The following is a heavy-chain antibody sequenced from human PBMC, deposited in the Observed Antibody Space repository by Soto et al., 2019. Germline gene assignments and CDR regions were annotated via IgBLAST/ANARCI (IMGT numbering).Heavy chain of an antibody. CDR2: IWYDGSNK. CDR1: GFTFSSYG. D-gene: IGHD2-15*01. Sequence: QVQLVESGGGVVQPGRSLRLSCAASGFTFSSYGMHWVRQAPGKGLEWVAVIWYDGSNKYYADSVKGRFTISRDNSKNTLYLQMNSLRAEDTAVYYCARVQYCSGGSCFGPFDYWGQGPLVTVSS. J-gene: IGHJ4*02. CDR3: ARVQYCSGGSCFGPFDY. V-gene: IGHV3-33*01.